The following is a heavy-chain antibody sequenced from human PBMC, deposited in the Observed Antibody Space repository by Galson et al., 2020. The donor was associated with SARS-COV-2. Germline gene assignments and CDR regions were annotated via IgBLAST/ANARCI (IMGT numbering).Heavy chain of an antibody. CDR3: ARDPAPLYGDNYYYGMDV. Sequence: ETSETLSLTCSVSDGPMSSYYWSWIRQPPGKVLEWIGYISYSGSANYNPSLRSRVTISVDFSKNQFSLKVTSVTAADTAVYYCARDPAPLYGDNYYYGMDVWGRGTTVTVSS. D-gene: IGHD4-17*01. CDR2: ISYSGSA. CDR1: DGPMSSYY. V-gene: IGHV4-59*01. J-gene: IGHJ6*02.